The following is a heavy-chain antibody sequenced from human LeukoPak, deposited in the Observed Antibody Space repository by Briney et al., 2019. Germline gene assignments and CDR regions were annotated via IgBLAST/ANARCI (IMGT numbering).Heavy chain of an antibody. CDR2: ISSSSSTI. D-gene: IGHD5-18*01. CDR1: GFTFSSYS. CDR3: ARDLRGYSYGYDGWFDP. V-gene: IGHV3-48*04. Sequence: GALRLSCAASGFTFSSYSMNWVRQAPGKGLEWVSYISSSSSTIYYADSVKGRFTISRDNAKNSLYLQMNSLRAEDTAVYYCARDLRGYSYGYDGWFDPWGQGTLVTVSS. J-gene: IGHJ5*02.